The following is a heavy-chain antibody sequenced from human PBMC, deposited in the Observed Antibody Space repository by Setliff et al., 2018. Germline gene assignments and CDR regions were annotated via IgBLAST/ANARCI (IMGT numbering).Heavy chain of an antibody. CDR2: IYTSWST. J-gene: IGHJ6*03. Sequence: SETLSLTCTVSGDSLTSGPYYWTWVRQPAGKGLEWLGQIYTSWSTNYNPSLKSRVTISLDASKNQFSLSLTSVTAEDTAVYYCARMSGFQYIDVWDKGTTVTVSS. V-gene: IGHV4-61*09. CDR3: ARMSGFQYIDV. CDR1: GDSLTSGPYY. D-gene: IGHD3-3*01.